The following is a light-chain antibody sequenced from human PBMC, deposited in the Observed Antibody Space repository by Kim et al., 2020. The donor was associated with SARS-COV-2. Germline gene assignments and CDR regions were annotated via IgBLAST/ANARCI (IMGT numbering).Light chain of an antibody. V-gene: IGLV2-14*03. CDR3: SSYTTSSTLGV. J-gene: IGLJ3*02. CDR2: DVS. Sequence: QSALTQPASISGSPGQSITISCTGTNSDVGGSNYVSWYQQHPGKAPKLIIYDVSNRPSGVSNRFSGSKSGNTASLTISGLQAEDEADYHCSSYTTSSTLGVFGGGTQLTVL. CDR1: NSDVGGSNY.